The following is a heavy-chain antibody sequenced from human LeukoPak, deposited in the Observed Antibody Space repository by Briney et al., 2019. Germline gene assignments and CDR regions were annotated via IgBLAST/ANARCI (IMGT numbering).Heavy chain of an antibody. CDR1: GFVFSNYA. D-gene: IGHD1-1*01. CDR2: ISNSGDAT. Sequence: GGSLRLSCAGSGFVFSNYAMSWVRQAPGQGLEWVSTISNSGDATFYADAVKGRFTISRDNSKNTLYLQMYSLRAEDTAIYYCAKAPPYTKYFDYWGQGTLLTVSS. CDR3: AKAPPYTKYFDY. V-gene: IGHV3-23*01. J-gene: IGHJ4*02.